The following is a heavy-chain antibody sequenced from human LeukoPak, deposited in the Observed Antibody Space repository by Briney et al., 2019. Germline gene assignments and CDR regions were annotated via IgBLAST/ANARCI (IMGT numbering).Heavy chain of an antibody. J-gene: IGHJ4*02. CDR1: GFTFNSYG. Sequence: GGSLRLSCAASGFTFNSYGMHWVRQAPGKGLEWVAVISYDGSNKYYADSVKGRFTISRDNSKNTLYLQMNSLRAEDTAVYYCAKDLYRSGWYTYYFDYWGQGTLVTVSS. CDR3: AKDLYRSGWYTYYFDY. V-gene: IGHV3-33*05. D-gene: IGHD6-19*01. CDR2: ISYDGSNK.